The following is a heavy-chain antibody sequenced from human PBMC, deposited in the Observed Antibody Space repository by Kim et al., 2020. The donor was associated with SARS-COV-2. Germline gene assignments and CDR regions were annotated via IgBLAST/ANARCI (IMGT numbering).Heavy chain of an antibody. Sequence: GESLKISCKGSGYSFTSYWISWVRQMPGKGLEWMGRIDPSDSYTNYSPSFQGHVTISADKSISTAYLQLSSLKASATAMYYCARRFVYYDSSGYGGGGMDVWGQGTTVTVSS. CDR1: GYSFTSYW. J-gene: IGHJ6*02. D-gene: IGHD3-22*01. V-gene: IGHV5-10-1*01. CDR2: IDPSDSYT. CDR3: ARRFVYYDSSGYGGGGMDV.